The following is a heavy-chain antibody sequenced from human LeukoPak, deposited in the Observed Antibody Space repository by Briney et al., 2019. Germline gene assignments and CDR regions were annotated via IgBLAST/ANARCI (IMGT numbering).Heavy chain of an antibody. D-gene: IGHD5-24*01. CDR1: GGSISSGSYS. J-gene: IGHJ4*02. CDR2: IYHSGST. V-gene: IGHV4-30-2*01. Sequence: SQTLSLTCAVSGGSISSGSYSWSWIRQPPGKGLEWIGYIYHSGSTYYNPSLKSRVTISVDRSKNQFSLKLSSVTAADTAVYYCARAKGSRDGYNFLDYWGQGTLVTVSS. CDR3: ARAKGSRDGYNFLDY.